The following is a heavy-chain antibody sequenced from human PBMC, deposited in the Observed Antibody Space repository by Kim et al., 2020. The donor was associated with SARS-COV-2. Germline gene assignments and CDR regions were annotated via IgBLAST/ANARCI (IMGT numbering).Heavy chain of an antibody. CDR3: AKDRRMVRDAFDI. CDR2: ISYDGSNK. D-gene: IGHD3-10*01. V-gene: IGHV3-30*18. J-gene: IGHJ3*02. CDR1: GFTFSSYG. Sequence: GGSLRLSCAASGFTFSSYGMHWVRQAPGKGLEWVAVISYDGSNKYYADSVKGRFTISRDNSKNTLYLQMNSLRAEDTAVYYCAKDRRMVRDAFDIWGQGTMVTVSS.